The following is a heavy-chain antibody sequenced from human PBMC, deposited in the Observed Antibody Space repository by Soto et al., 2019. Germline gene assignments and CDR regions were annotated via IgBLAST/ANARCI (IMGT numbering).Heavy chain of an antibody. J-gene: IGHJ6*02. D-gene: IGHD1-20*01. CDR1: GDSVSSPTYY. CDR2: VYYSGVT. CDR3: ARTRDNNINYYYALDV. V-gene: IGHV4-61*01. Sequence: LSLTCTVSGDSVSSPTYYWNWIRQSPGKGLEWIGFVYYSGVTNYSPSLKSRVTISLDTSKGQYSLKLSSVTAADTAVYYCARTRDNNINYYYALDVWGQGTSVTVAS.